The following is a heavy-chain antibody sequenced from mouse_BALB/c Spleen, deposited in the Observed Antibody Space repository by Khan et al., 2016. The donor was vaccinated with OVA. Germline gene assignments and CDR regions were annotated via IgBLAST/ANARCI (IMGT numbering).Heavy chain of an antibody. CDR2: ISYTGYT. V-gene: IGHV3-8*02. CDR3: ASSAYRYAFVY. Sequence: EVQLQESGPSLVKPSQTLSITCSVTGDSLTSGYWHWIRKSPGNELEYMGYISYTGYTYYNPSLKCRISITRHTSKNQYYLQMNSVTDDDTATYLCASSAYRYAFVYWGQGTLVTVSA. CDR1: GDSLTSGY. J-gene: IGHJ3*01. D-gene: IGHD2-14*01.